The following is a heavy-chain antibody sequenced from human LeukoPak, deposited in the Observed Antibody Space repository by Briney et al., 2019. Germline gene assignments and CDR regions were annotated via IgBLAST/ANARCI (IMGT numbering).Heavy chain of an antibody. CDR3: ARRGGGSSGWYGDV. D-gene: IGHD6-19*01. V-gene: IGHV5-51*01. Sequence: GESLKISCKGSGYTFTSYWIGWVRQMAGKLLELMGIIYPGGADTRYRPSFQGQVPISAHKSISTAYLQWSSLKASDSAMYYCARRGGGSSGWYGDVWGIGTTVIVSS. J-gene: IGHJ6*04. CDR1: GYTFTSYW. CDR2: IYPGGADT.